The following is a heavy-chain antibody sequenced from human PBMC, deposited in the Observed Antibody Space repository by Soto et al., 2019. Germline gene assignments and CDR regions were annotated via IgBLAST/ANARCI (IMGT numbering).Heavy chain of an antibody. V-gene: IGHV4-28*03. CDR2: IYYSGTT. D-gene: IGHD5-12*01. CDR1: GYSISSSNW. CDR3: ARGGYXXYAR. Sequence: LSLTCAVSGYSISSSNWWGWIRQPPGKGLEWIGYIYYSGTTYYNPSLKSRVTISVDRSKNQFSLKVSSVTAADTAVYYCARGGYXXYARWGXGTLVTVSS. J-gene: IGHJ4*01.